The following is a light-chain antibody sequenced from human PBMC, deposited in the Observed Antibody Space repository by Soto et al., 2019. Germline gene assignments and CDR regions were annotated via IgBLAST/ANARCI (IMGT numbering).Light chain of an antibody. J-gene: IGLJ7*01. CDR1: SSDVGSHNL. CDR3: CSYGGSRAV. Sequence: QSVLTRHASVSGSPGQSITISCTGTSSDVGSHNLDSWYQQHPGQAPKLMIYEVSKRPLGVSARFSASKSGNTASLTISGLQAEDEADYYCCSYGGSRAVFGGGTQLTVL. CDR2: EVS. V-gene: IGLV2-23*02.